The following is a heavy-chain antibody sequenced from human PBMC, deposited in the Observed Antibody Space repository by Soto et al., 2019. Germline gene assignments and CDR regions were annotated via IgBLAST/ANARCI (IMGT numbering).Heavy chain of an antibody. CDR3: ARRVRGVNDAFDI. CDR2: IYYSGST. Sequence: PSETLSLTCTVSGGSISSYYWSWIRQPPGKGLEWIGYIYYSGSTNYNPSLKSRVTISVDTSKNQFSLKMSSVTAADTAVYYCARRVRGVNDAFDIWGQGTKVTVS. CDR1: GGSISSYY. D-gene: IGHD3-10*01. V-gene: IGHV4-59*12. J-gene: IGHJ3*02.